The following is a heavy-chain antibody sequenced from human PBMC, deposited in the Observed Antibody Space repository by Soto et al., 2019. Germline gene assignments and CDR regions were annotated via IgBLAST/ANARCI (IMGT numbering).Heavy chain of an antibody. D-gene: IGHD6-13*01. CDR3: ARLLGVRYSSILSDTFDI. V-gene: IGHV3-74*01. CDR1: GFTFITYW. CDR2: INSDGSST. J-gene: IGHJ3*02. Sequence: EVQLVESGGGLVQPGGSLRLSCAASGFTFITYWMHWVRQVPGKGLVWVSRINSDGSSTTNADSVKGRFTISRDNAKNTLYLQMNSLRPEDTAVYYCARLLGVRYSSILSDTFDIWGQGTMVTVSS.